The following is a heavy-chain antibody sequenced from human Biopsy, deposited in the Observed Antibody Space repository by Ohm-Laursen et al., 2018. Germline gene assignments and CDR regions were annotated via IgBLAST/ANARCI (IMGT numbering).Heavy chain of an antibody. D-gene: IGHD2-2*01. Sequence: SETLSLTCSVSGGSVSASFHFWSWIRQPPGKGLEWIGNVYYSGSTNYNPSLKSRVTVSIDTSKNQFSLKLTSVTAADTAVYFCTRDVKRYCSGSSCYTGYFGMDVWGQGTTVTVSS. CDR3: TRDVKRYCSGSSCYTGYFGMDV. V-gene: IGHV4-61*01. CDR1: GGSVSASFHF. J-gene: IGHJ6*02. CDR2: VYYSGST.